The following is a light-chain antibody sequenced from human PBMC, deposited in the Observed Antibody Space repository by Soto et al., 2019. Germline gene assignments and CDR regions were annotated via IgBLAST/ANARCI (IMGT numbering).Light chain of an antibody. CDR2: DAS. V-gene: IGKV3-11*01. J-gene: IGKJ1*01. CDR1: QSISLS. Sequence: EIVLTQSPATLSLSPGERATLSCRATQSISLSLAWYQHKPGQAPRLLIYDASKKATGIPARFSGSGSGTDFTLSISSLEPEEFAAYYCQQRTDWPPWTFGQGNKVEIK. CDR3: QQRTDWPPWT.